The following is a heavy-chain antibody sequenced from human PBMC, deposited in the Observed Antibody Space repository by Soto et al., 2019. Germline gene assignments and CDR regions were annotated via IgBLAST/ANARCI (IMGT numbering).Heavy chain of an antibody. J-gene: IGHJ4*02. CDR2: INGGNGNT. CDR1: GYTFTHYV. Sequence: QVQLVQSGAEVKKPGASVQGSCKASGYTFTHYVIHWVRQAPGQRLEWMGWINGGNGNTKHPQNFQGRVTITRDTSASTAYMELCSLRSEDTAVYYCARGVSSSIDYWGQGTLVTVSS. CDR3: ARGVSSSIDY. D-gene: IGHD6-6*01. V-gene: IGHV1-3*01.